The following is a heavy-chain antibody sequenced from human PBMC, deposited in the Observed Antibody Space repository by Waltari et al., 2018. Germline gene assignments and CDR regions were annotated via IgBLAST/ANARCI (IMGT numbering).Heavy chain of an antibody. J-gene: IGHJ4*02. CDR3: ARGPLMHSSSTLGY. D-gene: IGHD6-6*01. V-gene: IGHV4-59*01. Sequence: QVQLQESAPGLMKPSEPLSLTCTVSGGPISRYYPPWIRQPPGKGLEWIGYIYYSGSTNYNPSLKSRVTISVDTSKNQFSLKLSSVTAADTAVYYCARGPLMHSSSTLGYWGQGTLVTVSS. CDR2: IYYSGST. CDR1: GGPISRYY.